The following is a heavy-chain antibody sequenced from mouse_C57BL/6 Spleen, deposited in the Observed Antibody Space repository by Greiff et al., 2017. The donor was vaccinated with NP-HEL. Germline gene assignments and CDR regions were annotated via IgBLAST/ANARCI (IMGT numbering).Heavy chain of an antibody. Sequence: QVHVKQPGAELVMPGASVKLSCKASGYTFTSYWMHWVKQRPGQGLEWIGEIDPSDSYTNYNQKFKGKSTLTVDKSSSTAYMQLSSLTSEDSAVYYCARGYDGNYWYFDVWGTGTTVTVSS. D-gene: IGHD2-3*01. CDR2: IDPSDSYT. V-gene: IGHV1-69*01. CDR1: GYTFTSYW. CDR3: ARGYDGNYWYFDV. J-gene: IGHJ1*03.